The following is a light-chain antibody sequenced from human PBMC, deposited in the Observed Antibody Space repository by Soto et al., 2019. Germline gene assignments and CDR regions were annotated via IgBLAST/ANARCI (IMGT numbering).Light chain of an antibody. CDR1: RSDVGGYKY. CDR3: CSYAGTYTLV. J-gene: IGLJ3*02. V-gene: IGLV2-11*01. CDR2: DAS. Sequence: QSALTQPRSMSGSPGQSVTISCTGTRSDVGGYKYVSWYQQHPGKAPKVMIYDASKRPSGVPDRFSGSKSGNTASLTISGLQAEDEADYYCCSYAGTYTLVFGGGTKLTVL.